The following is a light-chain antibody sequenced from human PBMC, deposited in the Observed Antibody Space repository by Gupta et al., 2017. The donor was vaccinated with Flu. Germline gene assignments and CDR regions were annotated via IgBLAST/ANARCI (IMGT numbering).Light chain of an antibody. Sequence: SLGERATINCKSSQSVLYSSNNKNYLAWYQQKPGQPPKLLIYWASTRESGVPDRFSGSGSGTDFTLTISSLQAEDVAVYYCQQYYSTPPTFGQGTRLEI. V-gene: IGKV4-1*01. CDR2: WAS. CDR3: QQYYSTPPT. J-gene: IGKJ5*01. CDR1: QSVLYSSNNKNY.